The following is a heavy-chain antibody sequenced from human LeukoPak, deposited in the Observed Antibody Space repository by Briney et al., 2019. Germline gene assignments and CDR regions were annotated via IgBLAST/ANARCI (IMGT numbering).Heavy chain of an antibody. J-gene: IGHJ3*02. V-gene: IGHV4-34*01. CDR3: ARVDSSHDAFDI. CDR1: GGSFSGYY. Sequence: SETLSLTCAVYGGSFSGYYWSWIRQPPGKGLEWIGEINHSGSTNYNPSLKSRVTISVDTSKNQFSLKLSSVTAADTAVYYCARVDSSHDAFDIWGQGTMVTVSS. D-gene: IGHD6-19*01. CDR2: INHSGST.